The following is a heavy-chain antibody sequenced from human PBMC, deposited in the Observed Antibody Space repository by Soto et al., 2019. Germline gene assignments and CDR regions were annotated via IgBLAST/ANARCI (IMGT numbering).Heavy chain of an antibody. V-gene: IGHV3-23*01. CDR3: ARDYSHSGSYPYFDY. D-gene: IGHD1-26*01. CDR2: FSGSDNNT. J-gene: IGHJ4*02. Sequence: GGSLRLSCAASGFTFSSYAMSWVRQAPGKGLEWVSGFSGSDNNTYYAASVKGRFTISRDNSKNTLYLQMNSLRAEDTAVYYCARDYSHSGSYPYFDYWGQGTLVTVSS. CDR1: GFTFSSYA.